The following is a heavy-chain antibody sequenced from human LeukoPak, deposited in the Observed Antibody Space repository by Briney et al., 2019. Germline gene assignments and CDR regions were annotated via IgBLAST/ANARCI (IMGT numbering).Heavy chain of an antibody. D-gene: IGHD1-1*01. J-gene: IGHJ3*02. V-gene: IGHV3-72*01. Sequence: PGGSLRLSCSGSGFTFSNHAMHWVRQAPGKGLEWVGRTRNKANSYTTEYAASVKGRFTISRDDSKNSLYLQMNSLKTEDTAVYYCARGYNWKSGFDIWGQGTMVTVSS. CDR1: GFTFSNHA. CDR2: TRNKANSYTT. CDR3: ARGYNWKSGFDI.